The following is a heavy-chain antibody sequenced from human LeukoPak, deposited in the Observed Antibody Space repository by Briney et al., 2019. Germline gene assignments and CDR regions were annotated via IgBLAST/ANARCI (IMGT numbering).Heavy chain of an antibody. D-gene: IGHD4-17*01. CDR1: GFTFSSYG. Sequence: PGGSLRLSCAASGFTFSSYGMHWVRQAPGKGLEWVAFIRYDGSNKYYADSVKGRFTISRDNSKNTLYLQMNSLRAEDTAVYYCAGGRYGDYPNWFDPWGQGTLVTVSS. CDR3: AGGRYGDYPNWFDP. V-gene: IGHV3-30*02. J-gene: IGHJ5*02. CDR2: IRYDGSNK.